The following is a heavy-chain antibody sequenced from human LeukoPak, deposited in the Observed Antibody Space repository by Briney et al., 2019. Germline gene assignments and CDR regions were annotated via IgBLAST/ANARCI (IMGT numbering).Heavy chain of an antibody. CDR1: GFTFSSYG. J-gene: IGHJ6*02. CDR2: IWYDGSNK. CDR3: ARVEYCSGGSCYHDNYYYYYGMDV. V-gene: IGHV3-33*01. Sequence: GGSLRLSCAASGFTFSSYGMHWVRQAPGKGLEWVAVIWYDGSNKYYADSVKGRFTISRDNSKNTLYLQMNSLRAEDTAVYYCARVEYCSGGSCYHDNYYYYYGMDVWGQGTTVTVSS. D-gene: IGHD2-15*01.